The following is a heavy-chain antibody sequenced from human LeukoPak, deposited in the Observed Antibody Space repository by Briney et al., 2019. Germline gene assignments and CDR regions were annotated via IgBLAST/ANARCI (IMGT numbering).Heavy chain of an antibody. J-gene: IGHJ3*02. CDR2: VSGYNGHT. CDR1: GDTFNSYG. Sequence: ASVKVSCKTSGDTFNSYGVTWVRQAPGEGLEWMGWVSGYNGHTEYAQKFQGRVTMTIDRSTSTGYMELRRLRSDDRAIYYCATQKDPDYGGYTAPTTFDIWGPGTLVTVSS. CDR3: ATQKDPDYGGYTAPTTFDI. D-gene: IGHD4/OR15-4a*01. V-gene: IGHV1-18*01.